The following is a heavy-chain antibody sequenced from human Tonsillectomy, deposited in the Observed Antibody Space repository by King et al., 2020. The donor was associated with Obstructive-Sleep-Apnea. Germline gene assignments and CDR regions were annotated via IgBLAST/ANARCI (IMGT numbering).Heavy chain of an antibody. D-gene: IGHD2-21*02. CDR3: AREEVVTGTYFQH. J-gene: IGHJ1*01. V-gene: IGHV4-30-4*07. CDR1: GGSISSGGYS. CDR2: MYYSGST. Sequence: QLQESGPGLVKPSQTLSLTCAVSGGSISSGGYSWSWIRQPPGKGLEWIGYMYYSGSTYYNPSLKSRVSISVDTSNNQFSLKLSSVTAADTAVYYCAREEVVTGTYFQHWGQGTLVTVSS.